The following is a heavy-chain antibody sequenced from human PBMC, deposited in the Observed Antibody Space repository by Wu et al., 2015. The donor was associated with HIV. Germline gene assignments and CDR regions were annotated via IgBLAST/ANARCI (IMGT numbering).Heavy chain of an antibody. CDR1: GYTFTGYY. CDR2: INPNSGGT. V-gene: IGHV1-2*02. Sequence: QVQLVQSGAEVKKPGASVKVSCKASGYTFTGYYMHWVRQAPGQGLEWMGWINPNSGGTNYAQKFQGRVTMTRDTSISTAYMELSRLRSDDTAVYYCARDGTTRIAARLDLPGDDYWAREPWSPSPQ. D-gene: IGHD6-6*01. J-gene: IGHJ4*02. CDR3: ARDGTTRIAARLDLPGDDY.